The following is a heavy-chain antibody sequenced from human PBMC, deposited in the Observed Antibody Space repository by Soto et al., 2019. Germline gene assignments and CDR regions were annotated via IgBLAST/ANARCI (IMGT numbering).Heavy chain of an antibody. CDR3: ARLTRGVYDSGRLWEKFAY. Sequence: QITVKESGLTLVKPTETLTLTCTFSGFSLSSIGMGVGWIRQPPGKALEWLAIIYWDDDKRYSPSLSSRLTTTNDPSKYQVDLTMTNMDPVDTATYYGARLTRGVYDSGRLWEKFAYWGQGTLVTVSS. CDR1: GFSLSSIGMG. CDR2: IYWDDDK. V-gene: IGHV2-5*02. J-gene: IGHJ4*02. D-gene: IGHD5-12*01.